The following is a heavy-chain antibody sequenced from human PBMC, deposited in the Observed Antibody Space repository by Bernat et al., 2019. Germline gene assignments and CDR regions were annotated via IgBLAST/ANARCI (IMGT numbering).Heavy chain of an antibody. Sequence: QVQLVESGGGVVQPGRSLRLSCAASGFTFSTYAMHWVRQAPGKGLEWVAVNSSDGSNKHYADSVKGRFTISRDNSKNTLYLQMNSLRAEDTAVYYCAKDRGGSYYYYYGMDVWGQGTTVTVSS. CDR3: AKDRGGSYYYYYGMDV. V-gene: IGHV3-30*18. CDR1: GFTFSTYA. D-gene: IGHD3-16*01. J-gene: IGHJ6*02. CDR2: NSSDGSNK.